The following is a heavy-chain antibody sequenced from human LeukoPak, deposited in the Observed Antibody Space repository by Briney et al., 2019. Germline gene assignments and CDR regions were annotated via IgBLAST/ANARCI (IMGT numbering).Heavy chain of an antibody. V-gene: IGHV4-30-4*08. Sequence: SQTLSLTCTVSGGSISSGDYYWSWIRQPPGKGLEWIGHIYHSGITYYNPSLKSRVTFLVDTSKNQFSLKVNSVTAADTAVYYCARRGSGDYWGQGTLVTVSS. CDR3: ARRGSGDY. J-gene: IGHJ4*02. CDR2: IYHSGIT. D-gene: IGHD3-10*01. CDR1: GGSISSGDYY.